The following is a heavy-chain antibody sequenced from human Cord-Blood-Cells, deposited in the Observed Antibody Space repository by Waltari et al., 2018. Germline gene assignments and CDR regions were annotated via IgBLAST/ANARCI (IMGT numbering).Heavy chain of an antibody. Sequence: QVQLQESGPGLVKPSGTLSLTCAGSGGSLSSSNWWSWVRQPPGKGLEWIGEIYHSGSTNYNPSLKSRVTISVDKSKNQFSLKLSSVTAADTAVYYCARDSDYGDYDLFDYWGQGTLVTVSS. D-gene: IGHD4-17*01. CDR3: ARDSDYGDYDLFDY. V-gene: IGHV4-4*02. CDR2: IYHSGST. CDR1: GGSLSSSNW. J-gene: IGHJ4*02.